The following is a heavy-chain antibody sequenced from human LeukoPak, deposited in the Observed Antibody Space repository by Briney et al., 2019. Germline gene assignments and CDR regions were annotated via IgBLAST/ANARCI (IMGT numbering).Heavy chain of an antibody. D-gene: IGHD3-16*01. CDR2: INHSGST. V-gene: IGHV4-34*01. J-gene: IGHJ4*02. Sequence: SETLSLTCAVYGGSFSGYYWSWIRQPPGKGLEWIGEINHSGSTNYNPSLKSRVTISVDTSKNQFSLKLSSVTAADTAVYYCARQGTYLGDYWGQGTLVTVSS. CDR3: ARQGTYLGDY. CDR1: GGSFSGYY.